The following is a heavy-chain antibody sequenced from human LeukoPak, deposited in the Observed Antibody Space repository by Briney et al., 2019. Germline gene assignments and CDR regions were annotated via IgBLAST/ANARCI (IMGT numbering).Heavy chain of an antibody. CDR2: INTDGSIT. V-gene: IGHV3-74*01. J-gene: IGHJ4*02. Sequence: GGSLRLSCAASGFTFSSYWMHWVRQVPGKGLVWVSRINTDGSITSYADSVKGRFTISRDNAKNTLYLQMNSLRAEDTAVYYCARDYYSSGWPGPGGYWGQGTLVTVSS. CDR1: GFTFSSYW. D-gene: IGHD6-19*01. CDR3: ARDYYSSGWPGPGGY.